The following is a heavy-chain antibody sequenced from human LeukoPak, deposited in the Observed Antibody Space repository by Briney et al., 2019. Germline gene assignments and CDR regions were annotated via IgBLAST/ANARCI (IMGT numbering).Heavy chain of an antibody. Sequence: GGSLRLSCTGSGFTFSSYSMNWVRQAPGKGLEWVSSISSSSSYRHYEESVKGRFSISRDNARNSLYLQMNSLRAEDTAVYYRARTGNGGFGEFLYYYYYMDVWGKGTTVTISS. J-gene: IGHJ6*03. CDR3: ARTGNGGFGEFLYYYYYMDV. CDR2: ISSSSSYR. D-gene: IGHD3-10*01. V-gene: IGHV3-21*01. CDR1: GFTFSSYS.